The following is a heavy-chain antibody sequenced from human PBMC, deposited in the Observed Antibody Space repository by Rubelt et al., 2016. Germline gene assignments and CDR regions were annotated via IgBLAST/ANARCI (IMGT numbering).Heavy chain of an antibody. V-gene: IGHV1-18*01. CDR2: ISAYNGNT. D-gene: IGHD6-6*01. CDR3: ARDRIRIAARQGWYFDL. CDR1: GYTFTSYG. Sequence: QVQLVQSGAEVKKPGASVKVSCKASGYTFTSYGISWVRQAPGQGLEWMGWISAYNGNTNYAQKRKGRVTMTTDTSTSTAYMELRSLRSDDTAVYYCARDRIRIAARQGWYFDLWGRGTLVTVSS. J-gene: IGHJ2*01.